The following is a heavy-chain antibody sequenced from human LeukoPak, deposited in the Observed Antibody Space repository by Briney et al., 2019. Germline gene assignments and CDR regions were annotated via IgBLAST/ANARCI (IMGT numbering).Heavy chain of an antibody. J-gene: IGHJ5*01. CDR3: ARKKYPYYSDSRGPFDS. CDR2: INPSGGST. Sequence: ASVKVSCKASGYTFTSYYMHWVRQAPGQGLEWMGIINPSGGSTSYAQKFQGRVTMTRDTSISTAYMEVSRLRSDDTAVYYCARKKYPYYSDSRGPFDSWGQGTLVTVSS. CDR1: GYTFTSYY. V-gene: IGHV1-46*01. D-gene: IGHD3-22*01.